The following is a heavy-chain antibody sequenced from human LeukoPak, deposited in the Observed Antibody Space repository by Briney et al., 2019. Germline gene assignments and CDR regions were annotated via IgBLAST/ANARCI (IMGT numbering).Heavy chain of an antibody. CDR2: INHSGST. CDR3: ARYSSSWYHGEKYFDY. D-gene: IGHD6-13*01. J-gene: IGHJ4*02. Sequence: SETLSLTCAVYGGSFSGYYWSWIRQPPGKGLEWIGEINHSGSTNYNPSPKSRVTISVDTSKNQFSLKLSSVTAADTAVYYCARYSSSWYHGEKYFDYWGQGTLVTVSS. CDR1: GGSFSGYY. V-gene: IGHV4-34*01.